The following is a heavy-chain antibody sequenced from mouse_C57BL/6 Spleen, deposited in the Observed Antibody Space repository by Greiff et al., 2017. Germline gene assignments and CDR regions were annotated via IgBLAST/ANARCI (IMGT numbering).Heavy chain of an antibody. CDR1: GYTFTDYY. Sequence: VQLQQSGPELVKPGASVKISCKASGYTFTDYYMKGGEGGDGESLEWIGDINPNNGGTSYNQKFKGKATLTVDKSSSTAYMELRSLTSEDSAVYYCARVGTCAKDYWGQGTSVTVSS. CDR2: INPNNGGT. CDR3: ARVGTCAKDY. J-gene: IGHJ4*01. V-gene: IGHV1-26*01. D-gene: IGHD3-3*01.